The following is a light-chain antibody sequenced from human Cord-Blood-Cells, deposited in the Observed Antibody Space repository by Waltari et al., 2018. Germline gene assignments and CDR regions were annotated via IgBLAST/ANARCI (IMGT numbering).Light chain of an antibody. CDR2: DAS. Sequence: EIVLTQSPATLSLSPEERATLSCRASQSVSSYLAWYQQKPGQAPRLLIYDASNRATGIPARLSGSGSGTDLTLTISSLEPEDFAVYYCQQRSNWPPFGGGTKVEIK. CDR3: QQRSNWPP. CDR1: QSVSSY. V-gene: IGKV3-11*01. J-gene: IGKJ4*01.